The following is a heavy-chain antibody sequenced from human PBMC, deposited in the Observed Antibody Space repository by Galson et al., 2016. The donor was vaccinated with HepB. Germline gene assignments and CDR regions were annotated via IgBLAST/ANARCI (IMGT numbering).Heavy chain of an antibody. CDR3: ARHQSSTLDY. CDR2: IRSEANSFAT. V-gene: IGHV3-73*01. Sequence: SLRLSCAASGFTFSESAIHWVRQASGKGLEWIGRIRSEANSFATEYGASMSGRFTISRDDSENTTYLQMISLQTEDTAVYYCARHQSSTLDYWGQGALVTVSS. CDR1: GFTFSESA. J-gene: IGHJ4*02.